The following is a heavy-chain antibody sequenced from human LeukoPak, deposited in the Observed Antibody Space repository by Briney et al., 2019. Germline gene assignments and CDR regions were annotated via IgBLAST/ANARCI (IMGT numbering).Heavy chain of an antibody. CDR3: TRAVLLGTDFDY. J-gene: IGHJ4*02. CDR1: GYTFSGYY. CDR2: INPNSGGT. V-gene: IGHV1-2*02. D-gene: IGHD5-18*01. Sequence: ASVKVSCKASGYTFSGYYMHWVRQAPGQGLEWMGWINPNSGGTNYAQKFQGRVTMTRDTSISTAYMELSRLRSDDTAVYYCTRAVLLGTDFDYWGQGTLVTVSS.